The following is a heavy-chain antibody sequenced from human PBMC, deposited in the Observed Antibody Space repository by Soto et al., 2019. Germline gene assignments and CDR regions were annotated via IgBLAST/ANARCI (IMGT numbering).Heavy chain of an antibody. V-gene: IGHV2-5*01. CDR1: GFSLSTSGGG. D-gene: IGHD6-6*01. CDR3: AHQDEYSRSPRYAY. Sequence: ESGPTLVNPTQTLTLTCTFSGFSLSTSGGGVGWIRQPPGKALEWLALIYWNDDKRYSPSLKSRLTITKDTSKNQVVLTMTNMDPVDTATYYCAHQDEYSRSPRYAYWGQGTLVTVSS. CDR2: IYWNDDK. J-gene: IGHJ4*02.